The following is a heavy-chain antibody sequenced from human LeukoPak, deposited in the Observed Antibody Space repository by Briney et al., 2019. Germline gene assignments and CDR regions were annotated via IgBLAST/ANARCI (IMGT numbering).Heavy chain of an antibody. Sequence: PSETLSLTCTVSGGSISSYYWSWIRQPPGKGLEWIGYIYYSGSTNYNPSLKSRVTIPVDTSKNQFSLKLSSVTAADTAVYYCARAYGDYSWYYYGMDVWGQGTTVTVSS. J-gene: IGHJ6*02. CDR3: ARAYGDYSWYYYGMDV. CDR1: GGSISSYY. D-gene: IGHD4-17*01. V-gene: IGHV4-59*01. CDR2: IYYSGST.